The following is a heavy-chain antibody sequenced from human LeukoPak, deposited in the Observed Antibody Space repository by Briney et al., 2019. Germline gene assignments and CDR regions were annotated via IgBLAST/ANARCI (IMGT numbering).Heavy chain of an antibody. D-gene: IGHD6-13*01. CDR1: GYTFTSCN. Sequence: ASVKVSCKASGYTFTSCNINWVRQAPGQGLERMGWISAYNGNTNYAQNLQGRVTMTTDTSTSTAYMELRSLRSDDTAVYYCACQLNEAAGAGDFDYWGQGTLVTVSS. CDR3: ACQLNEAAGAGDFDY. CDR2: ISAYNGNT. V-gene: IGHV1-18*01. J-gene: IGHJ4*02.